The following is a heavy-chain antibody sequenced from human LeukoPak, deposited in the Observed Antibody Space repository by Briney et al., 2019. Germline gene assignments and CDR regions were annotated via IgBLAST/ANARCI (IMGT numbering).Heavy chain of an antibody. CDR1: GGSISSGGYY. D-gene: IGHD3-22*01. V-gene: IGHV4-31*03. CDR3: ARDRDYCDSSGYSD. J-gene: IGHJ4*02. CDR2: TYYSGST. Sequence: PSQTLSLTCTVSGGSISSGGYYWSWIRQHPGKGLEWIGYTYYSGSTYYNPSLKSRVTISVDTSKNQFSLKLSSVTAADTAVYYCARDRDYCDSSGYSDWGQGTLVTVSS.